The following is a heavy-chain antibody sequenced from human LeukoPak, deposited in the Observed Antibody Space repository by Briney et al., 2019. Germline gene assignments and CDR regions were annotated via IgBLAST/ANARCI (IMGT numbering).Heavy chain of an antibody. Sequence: GGSLRLSCAASGFTFSSHALSWVRQAPGKGLEWVSSLSGSGYNTYYADSVKGRFTISRDNSKNTVYLQMTSLRAEDTAVYYCAKNPYGSWYFDYGGQETLVTVSS. V-gene: IGHV3-23*01. D-gene: IGHD6-13*01. J-gene: IGHJ4*02. CDR1: GFTFSSHA. CDR2: LSGSGYNT. CDR3: AKNPYGSWYFDY.